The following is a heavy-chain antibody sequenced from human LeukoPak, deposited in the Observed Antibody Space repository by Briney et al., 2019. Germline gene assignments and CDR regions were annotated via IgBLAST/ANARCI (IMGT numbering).Heavy chain of an antibody. J-gene: IGHJ6*04. V-gene: IGHV4-59*01. CDR1: GGSISSYY. CDR3: ARGSGRTAMVSVDV. CDR2: VYYTGST. Sequence: KPSETLSLTCTVSGGSISSYYWSWVRQPPGKGLEWIGFVYYTGSTNYSPSLKSRVTISVDTSKNQFSLKLRSVTAADTAVYYCARGSGRTAMVSVDVWGKGTTVTISS. D-gene: IGHD5-18*01.